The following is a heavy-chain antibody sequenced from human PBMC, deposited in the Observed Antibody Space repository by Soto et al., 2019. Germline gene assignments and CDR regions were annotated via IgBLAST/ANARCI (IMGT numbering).Heavy chain of an antibody. CDR1: GFTFSTYA. CDR2: IWYDGGNK. V-gene: IGHV3-33*01. Sequence: QPGGSLRLSCAASGFTFSTYAMHWVRQAPGNGLEWVAVIWYDGGNKYYADSVKGRFTISRDNSKNTLSLQMNSLRAEDTAVHYCARDYIPRSGWPNDAFDIWGQGTMVTVS. CDR3: ARDYIPRSGWPNDAFDI. J-gene: IGHJ3*02. D-gene: IGHD6-19*01.